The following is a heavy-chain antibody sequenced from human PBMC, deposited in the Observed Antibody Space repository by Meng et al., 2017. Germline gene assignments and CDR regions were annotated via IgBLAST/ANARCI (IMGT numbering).Heavy chain of an antibody. CDR2: IYWDDDT. V-gene: IGHV2-5*02. J-gene: IGHJ4*02. CDR1: GFSLSTSGVG. Sequence: QITLKESGPTLVKPKQTLTLTCTFSGFSLSTSGVGVGWIRQPPGKALEWLALIYWDDDTRYSPSLKSRLSITKDTSKNQVFLTMTNMDPVDTATYYCAHRSSAWAFDSWGQGTLVTVSS. D-gene: IGHD7-27*01. CDR3: AHRSSAWAFDS.